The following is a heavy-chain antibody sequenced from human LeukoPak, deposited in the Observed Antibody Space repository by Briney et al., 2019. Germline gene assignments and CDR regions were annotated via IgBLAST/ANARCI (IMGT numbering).Heavy chain of an antibody. D-gene: IGHD3-3*01. Sequence: SCKASGYTFTSYAMHWVRQAPGKGLEWVAVISYDGSNKYYADSVKGRFTISRDNSKNTLYLQMNSLRAEDTAVYYCARDPPYYDFWSGYFDYWGQGTLVTVSS. V-gene: IGHV3-30*04. CDR1: GYTFTSYA. J-gene: IGHJ4*02. CDR3: ARDPPYYDFWSGYFDY. CDR2: ISYDGSNK.